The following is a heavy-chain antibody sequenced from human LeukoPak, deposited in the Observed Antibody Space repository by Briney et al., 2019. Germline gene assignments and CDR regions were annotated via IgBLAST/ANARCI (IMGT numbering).Heavy chain of an antibody. J-gene: IGHJ6*04. D-gene: IGHD6-13*01. CDR1: GGSISSYY. Sequence: SETLSLTCTVSGGSISSYYWSWIRQPPGKGLKWIGYIYYSGSTNYNPSLKSRVTISVDTSKNQFSLQLSSVTAADTAVYYCARSYSSSRFIMDVWGKGTTVTVSS. V-gene: IGHV4-59*12. CDR2: IYYSGST. CDR3: ARSYSSSRFIMDV.